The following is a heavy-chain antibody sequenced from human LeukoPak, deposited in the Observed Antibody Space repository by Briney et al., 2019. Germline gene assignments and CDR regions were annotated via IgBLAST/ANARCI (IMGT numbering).Heavy chain of an antibody. CDR2: INPSGGST. V-gene: IGHV1-46*01. CDR1: GYTFTSYY. D-gene: IGHD3-22*01. Sequence: GASVKVSCKASGYTFTSYYMHWVRQAPGQGLEWMGIINPSGGSTSYAQKFQGRVTMTRDTSTSTVYMELSSLRSEDTAVYYCARGLPPRGNSDSSGYYSYYFDYWGQGSLVTVSS. J-gene: IGHJ4*02. CDR3: ARGLPPRGNSDSSGYYSYYFDY.